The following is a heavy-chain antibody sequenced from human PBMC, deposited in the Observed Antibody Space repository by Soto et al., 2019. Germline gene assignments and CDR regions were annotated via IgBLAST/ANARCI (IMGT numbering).Heavy chain of an antibody. V-gene: IGHV3-23*01. D-gene: IGHD3-22*01. CDR1: GFTFSSYA. J-gene: IGHJ3*02. Sequence: GGSLRLSCAASGFTFSSYAMSWVRQAPGKGLEWVSVISGSGGSTYYAESVKGRLIISRDNSKNTLYLQMNSLRAEDTAVYYCAKDRTYYYDSSAYSPGDDFDIWGQGTMVTVSS. CDR3: AKDRTYYYDSSAYSPGDDFDI. CDR2: ISGSGGST.